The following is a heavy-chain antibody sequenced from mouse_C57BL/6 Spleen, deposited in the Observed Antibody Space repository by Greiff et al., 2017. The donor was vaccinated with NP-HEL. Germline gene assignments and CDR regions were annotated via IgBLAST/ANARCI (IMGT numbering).Heavy chain of an antibody. CDR2: IDPANGTT. J-gene: IGHJ3*01. D-gene: IGHD1-1*01. CDR1: GFNIKNTY. CDR3: ARDVYGSSAWFAY. V-gene: IGHV14-3*01. Sequence: VQLQQSVAELVRPGASVKLSCTASGFNIKNTYMHCVKQRPEQGLEWIGRIDPANGTTKYAPKFQGKATITADTSSNTAYLQHSSLTSGDTAIYYCARDVYGSSAWFAYWGKGTLVTVSA.